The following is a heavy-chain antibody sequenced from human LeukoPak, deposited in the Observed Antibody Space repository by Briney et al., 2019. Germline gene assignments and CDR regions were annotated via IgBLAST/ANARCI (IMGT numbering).Heavy chain of an antibody. J-gene: IGHJ3*01. Sequence: GGSLRLSCAASGFTFSSYSMNWVRQAPGKGLEWVSSISSSSSYIYYADSVKGRFTISRDNAKNSLYLQMNSLRAEDTAVYYCARAGMHDAFDLWGQGTMVTVSS. D-gene: IGHD3-10*01. CDR3: ARAGMHDAFDL. V-gene: IGHV3-21*01. CDR1: GFTFSSYS. CDR2: ISSSSSYI.